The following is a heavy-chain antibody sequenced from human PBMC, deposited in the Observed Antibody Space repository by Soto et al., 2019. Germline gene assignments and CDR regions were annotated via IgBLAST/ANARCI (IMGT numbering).Heavy chain of an antibody. CDR2: ISGSGGST. J-gene: IGHJ4*02. CDR1: GFTFSSYG. Sequence: PGGSLRLSCAASGFTFSSYGMHWVRQAPGKGLEWVSSISGSGGSTYYADSVKGRFTISRDTSKNTLYQQKNSMRAEDTAVYYCAKSPYDFWSGYSSRFFDYWGQGTLVTVSS. V-gene: IGHV3-23*01. D-gene: IGHD3-3*01. CDR3: AKSPYDFWSGYSSRFFDY.